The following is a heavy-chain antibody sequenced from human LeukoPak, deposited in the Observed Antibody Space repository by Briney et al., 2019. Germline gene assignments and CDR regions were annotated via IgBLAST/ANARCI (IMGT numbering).Heavy chain of an antibody. D-gene: IGHD2-15*01. V-gene: IGHV4-39*01. CDR1: GGSISSSTYY. CDR2: IYYYGST. CDR3: ARRGRIGDAFDL. Sequence: PSETLSLTCTVSGGSISSSTYYWGWIRQPPGKGLEWIGSIYYYGSTYYNPSLKSRVTISVDTSKNLFSLKLSSVTAADTAVYYCARRGRIGDAFDLWGQGTMVTVSS. J-gene: IGHJ3*01.